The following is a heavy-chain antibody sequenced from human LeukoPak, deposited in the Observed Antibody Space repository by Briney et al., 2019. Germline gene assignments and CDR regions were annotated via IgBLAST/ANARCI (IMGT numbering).Heavy chain of an antibody. D-gene: IGHD1-7*01. CDR2: IYYSGST. J-gene: IGHJ4*02. CDR3: ARAFGGTPYYFDY. V-gene: IGHV4-59*01. Sequence: SETLSLTCTVSGGSISSYYWSWIRQPPGKGLEWIGYIYYSGSTNYNPSLKSRVTISVDTSKNQFSLKLSSVTAADTAVYYCARAFGGTPYYFDYWGQGTLVTVSS. CDR1: GGSISSYY.